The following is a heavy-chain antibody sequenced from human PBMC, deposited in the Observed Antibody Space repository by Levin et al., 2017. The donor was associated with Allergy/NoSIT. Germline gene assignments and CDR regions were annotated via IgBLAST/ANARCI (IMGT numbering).Heavy chain of an antibody. V-gene: IGHV3-7*01. D-gene: IGHD6-13*01. CDR2: IKEDGSEK. Sequence: GGSLRLSCAASGFTFSNYWMNWVRQAPGKGLEWVANIKEDGSEKYYVDSVKGRFTISRDNAKNSLYLQMNSLRDEDTAVYYCATYGSAWSEFHFWGRGTLVTVSS. CDR1: GFTFSNYW. J-gene: IGHJ4*01. CDR3: ATYGSAWSEFHF.